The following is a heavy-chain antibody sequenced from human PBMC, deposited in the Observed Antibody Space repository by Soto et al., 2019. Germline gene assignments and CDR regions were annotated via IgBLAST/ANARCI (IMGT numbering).Heavy chain of an antibody. CDR1: DGPSAAVSGY. CDR3: VRLGYSTARGTWFAP. D-gene: IGHD5-12*01. Sequence: THRLRYTVADGPSAAVSGYCIINHQPPGEGLEWIGTIHYTGKTYYNPSLKTRLTISVDTSQNQFSLTLTSVTAAETAVYYCVRLGYSTARGTWFAPWDQRTLVTVSS. CDR2: IHYTGKT. J-gene: IGHJ5*02. V-gene: IGHV4-39*01.